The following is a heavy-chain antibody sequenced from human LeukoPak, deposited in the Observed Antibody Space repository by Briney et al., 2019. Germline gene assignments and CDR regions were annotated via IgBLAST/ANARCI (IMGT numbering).Heavy chain of an antibody. CDR2: IVPIFGTA. Sequence: SVKVSCKASGGTFSSYAISWVRQAPGQGLEWMGGIVPIFGTANYAQKFQGRVTITADESTSTAYMELSSLRSEDTAVYYCARGPGLGYCSGGSCYWFDPWGQGTLVTVSS. CDR1: GGTFSSYA. V-gene: IGHV1-69*13. CDR3: ARGPGLGYCSGGSCYWFDP. J-gene: IGHJ5*02. D-gene: IGHD2-15*01.